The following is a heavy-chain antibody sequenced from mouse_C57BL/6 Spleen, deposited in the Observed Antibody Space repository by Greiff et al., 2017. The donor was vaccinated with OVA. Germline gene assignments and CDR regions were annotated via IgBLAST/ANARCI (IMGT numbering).Heavy chain of an antibody. Sequence: EVQLVESGGGLVQPGASLKLSCESNEYEFPSHDMSWVRKTPEKRLELVAAINSDGGSTYYPDTMKRRFIISRDNTTKTLYLQMSSLMSEDTALYYGARHGGYSNSFADWGQGTLVTVSA. CDR2: INSDGGST. CDR1: EYEFPSHD. J-gene: IGHJ3*01. CDR3: ARHGGYSNSFAD. D-gene: IGHD2-5*01. V-gene: IGHV5-2*01.